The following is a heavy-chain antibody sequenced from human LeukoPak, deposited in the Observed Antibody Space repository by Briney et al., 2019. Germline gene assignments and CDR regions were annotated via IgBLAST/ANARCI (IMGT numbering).Heavy chain of an antibody. CDR1: GFPFSSYW. CDR2: IKQDGSKK. Sequence: AGGSLRLSCVASGFPFSSYWMTWVRQAPGKGLEWVANIKQDGSKKSYVDSVKGRFTISRDNAKNSLYLQMSSLRADDTAVYYCARDATRGGDNDYWGQGTRVIVSS. D-gene: IGHD2-21*02. J-gene: IGHJ4*02. V-gene: IGHV3-7*01. CDR3: ARDATRGGDNDY.